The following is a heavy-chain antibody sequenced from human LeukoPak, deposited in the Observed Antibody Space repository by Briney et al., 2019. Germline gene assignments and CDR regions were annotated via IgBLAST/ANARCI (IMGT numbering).Heavy chain of an antibody. Sequence: ASVKVSCKASGYTFTSYDINWVRQATGQGLEWMGWLNPNNGDTGYAPKFQGRVTITRNTSISTAYMELSSLRSEDTAVYYCARDIGPEHDGFDPWGQGTLVTVSS. CDR1: GYTFTSYD. CDR3: ARDIGPEHDGFDP. D-gene: IGHD1-1*01. V-gene: IGHV1-8*03. J-gene: IGHJ5*02. CDR2: LNPNNGDT.